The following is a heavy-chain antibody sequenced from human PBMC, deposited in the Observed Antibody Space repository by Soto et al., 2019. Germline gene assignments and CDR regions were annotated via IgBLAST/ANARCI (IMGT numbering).Heavy chain of an antibody. CDR3: GRVMIGTSRHTDSDY. V-gene: IGHV4-39*01. J-gene: IGHJ4*02. CDR1: GASISSRDYY. D-gene: IGHD2-2*01. CDR2: IDYNGVT. Sequence: ASETLSLTCSVSGASISSRDYYWGWNRQTPGKGLEWIGNIDYNGVTYYKPSLKSRVTVSKDTSKNQFSLKVASVTAADTAIYYCGRVMIGTSRHTDSDYWGQGTQVTVSS.